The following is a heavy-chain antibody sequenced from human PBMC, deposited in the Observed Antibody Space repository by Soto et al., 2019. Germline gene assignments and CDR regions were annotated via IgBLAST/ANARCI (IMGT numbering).Heavy chain of an antibody. CDR1: GDAISNVNYC. CDR2: IYNGGSS. V-gene: IGHV4-30-4*01. CDR3: AKAPSGDKVDY. D-gene: IGHD7-27*01. J-gene: IGHJ4*02. Sequence: QVQLQESGPGLVKPSQTLSLTCTVSGDAISNVNYCWSWIRQPPDKGLEWIGHIYNGGSSYSNPSLRSRLTISGDTSKNQCSLKLSSVSAADTAGYSCAKAPSGDKVDYWGQGTMVTVSS.